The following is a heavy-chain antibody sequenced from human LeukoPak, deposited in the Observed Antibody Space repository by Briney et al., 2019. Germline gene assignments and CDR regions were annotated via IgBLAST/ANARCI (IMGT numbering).Heavy chain of an antibody. V-gene: IGHV3-23*01. CDR3: AKDDEDIVVVPAAHFDY. J-gene: IGHJ4*02. CDR2: ISGSGGST. Sequence: GGSLRLSCAASGFTFSNYGMSWVRQAPGKGLEWVSAISGSGGSTYYADSVRGRFTISRDNSKNTLYLQMNSLRAEDTAVYYCAKDDEDIVVVPAAHFDYWGQGTLVTVSS. CDR1: GFTFSNYG. D-gene: IGHD2-2*01.